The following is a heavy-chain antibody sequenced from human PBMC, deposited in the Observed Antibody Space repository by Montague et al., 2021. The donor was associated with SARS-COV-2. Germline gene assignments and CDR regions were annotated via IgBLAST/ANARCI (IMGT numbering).Heavy chain of an antibody. J-gene: IGHJ6*02. CDR2: IYSSGST. V-gene: IGHV4-4*07. CDR3: ARARPRSYYYGSGTYSWGGYGMDL. D-gene: IGHD3-10*01. Sequence: SETLSLTCTVSGGSISSYYWSWIRQPPGKGLERIGRIYSSGSTNYNPSLKSRVTMSVATSKNQFSLKLSPLTAAATALYYCARARPRSYYYGSGTYSWGGYGMDLWGQGTTVTVSS. CDR1: GGSISSYY.